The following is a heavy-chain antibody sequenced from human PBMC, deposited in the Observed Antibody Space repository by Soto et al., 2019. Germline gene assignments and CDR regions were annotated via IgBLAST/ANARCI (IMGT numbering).Heavy chain of an antibody. J-gene: IGHJ4*02. Sequence: QVQLMESGGGVVQPGRSLRLSCVASGFSFQNHAMYWIRQAPGKGLEWVALIAYDGRTKYSDAVRGRFTVSRDNSKSTQYLQMNTLRAEDTAVYYCATSTSVTFDSWCQGTLVIVSS. CDR2: IAYDGRTK. CDR1: GFSFQNHA. D-gene: IGHD4-4*01. V-gene: IGHV3-30-3*01. CDR3: ATSTSVTFDS.